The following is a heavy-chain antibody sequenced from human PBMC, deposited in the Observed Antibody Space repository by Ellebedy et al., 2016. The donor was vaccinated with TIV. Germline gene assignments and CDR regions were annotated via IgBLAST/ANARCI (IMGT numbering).Heavy chain of an antibody. Sequence: MPGGSLRLSCSVSGDSIIGYYWSWIRQPPGKGLEWIGYIYYSGSTSYNPSLISRVTISVDTSKNQFSLKLTSMTAADTAVYYCARYSSGWYSALDYWGQGTLVTVSS. D-gene: IGHD6-19*01. V-gene: IGHV4-59*01. J-gene: IGHJ4*02. CDR1: GDSIIGYY. CDR3: ARYSSGWYSALDY. CDR2: IYYSGST.